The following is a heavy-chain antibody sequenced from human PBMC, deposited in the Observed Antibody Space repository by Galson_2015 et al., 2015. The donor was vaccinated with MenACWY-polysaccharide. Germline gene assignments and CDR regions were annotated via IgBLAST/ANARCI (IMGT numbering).Heavy chain of an antibody. CDR3: AKDRDSSWYDY. J-gene: IGHJ4*02. D-gene: IGHD6-13*01. V-gene: IGHV3-30*18. CDR2: ISYDGSNK. CDR1: GFTFSSYG. Sequence: SLRLSCAASGFTFSSYGMHWVRQAPGKGLEWVAVISYDGSNKYYADSVKGRFTISRDNSKNTLYLQMNSPRAEDTAVYYCAKDRDSSWYDYWGQGTLVTVSS.